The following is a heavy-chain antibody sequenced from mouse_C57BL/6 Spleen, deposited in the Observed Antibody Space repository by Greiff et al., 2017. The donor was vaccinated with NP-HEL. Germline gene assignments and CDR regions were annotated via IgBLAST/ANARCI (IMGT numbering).Heavy chain of an antibody. J-gene: IGHJ1*03. CDR2: ISSGGSYT. V-gene: IGHV5-6*01. CDR1: GFTFSSYG. D-gene: IGHD2-3*01. Sequence: EVQLVESGGDLVKPGGSLKLSCAASGFTFSSYGMSWVRQTPDKRLEWVATISSGGSYTYYPDSVQGRFPISRDNAKNTLYLQMSSLKSEDTSMYYCARHDGYYWYFDVWGTGTTVTVSS. CDR3: ARHDGYYWYFDV.